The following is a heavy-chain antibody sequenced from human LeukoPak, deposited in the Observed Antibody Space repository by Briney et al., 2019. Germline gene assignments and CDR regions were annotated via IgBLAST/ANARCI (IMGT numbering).Heavy chain of an antibody. V-gene: IGHV1-2*02. D-gene: IGHD4-23*01. Sequence: GASVKVSCKASGYTFSGYFMHWVRQAPGRGPEWMEWINPNTGGTHYAEKFQGRVTMTRDTSISTVYMELSRLTSDDMAMYSCARDSGLNFDNGGFFNYYMDVWGKGTTVTVSS. CDR2: INPNTGGT. J-gene: IGHJ6*03. CDR1: GYTFSGYF. CDR3: ARDSGLNFDNGGFFNYYMDV.